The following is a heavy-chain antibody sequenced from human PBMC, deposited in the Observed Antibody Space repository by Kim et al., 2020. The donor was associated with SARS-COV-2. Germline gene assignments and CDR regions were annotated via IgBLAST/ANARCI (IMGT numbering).Heavy chain of an antibody. CDR2: IRSKPKNYAT. J-gene: IGHJ4*02. CDR1: GFIFSGST. CDR3: ATYIDYFFNY. Sequence: GGSLRLSCAASGFIFSGSTIHWVRQASGKGLEWVGRIRSKPKNYATEYAVSVKGRFTVSRDDPKNTAYLQMNGLKTEDTAVYYCATYIDYFFNYWGQGIL. D-gene: IGHD3-9*01. V-gene: IGHV3-73*01.